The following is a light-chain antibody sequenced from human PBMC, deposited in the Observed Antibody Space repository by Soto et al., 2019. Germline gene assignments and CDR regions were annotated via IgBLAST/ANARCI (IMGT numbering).Light chain of an antibody. CDR2: TAS. Sequence: EIVMTQSPATLSVSPGEGATLSCMASQSVGRNLAWYQQKPGQAPRLLVFTASTRATGIPARFSGSGSETEFTLTISSLQSEDFAVYFCQQYNDWPFTFGPGTKVDSK. V-gene: IGKV3-15*01. CDR3: QQYNDWPFT. J-gene: IGKJ3*01. CDR1: QSVGRN.